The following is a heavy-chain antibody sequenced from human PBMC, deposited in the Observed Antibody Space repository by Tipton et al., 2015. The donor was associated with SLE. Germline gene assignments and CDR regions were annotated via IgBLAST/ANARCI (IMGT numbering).Heavy chain of an antibody. CDR2: IFYSGTT. CDR1: GGSINSDEYY. CDR3: ARSSAGELDDAFDI. J-gene: IGHJ3*02. V-gene: IGHV4-31*01. Sequence: TLSLTCTFSGGSINSDEYYWNWIRQHPGKGLEWVGYIFYSGTTHYNPSLKSQVSISVDTSKNQFSLKVFSVTAADTAVYYCARSSAGELDDAFDIWGQGIMVTASS. D-gene: IGHD1-26*01.